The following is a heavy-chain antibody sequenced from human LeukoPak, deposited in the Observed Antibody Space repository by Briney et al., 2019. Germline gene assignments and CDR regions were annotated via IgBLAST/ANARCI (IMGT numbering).Heavy chain of an antibody. J-gene: IGHJ4*02. CDR1: TFTFSTYW. D-gene: IGHD6-13*01. CDR3: ARDGEQRLVLHYFDY. Sequence: GGSLRLSCAASTFTFSTYWMTWVRQAPGKGPEFVANINQDGSVKNYVDSVKGRLTISSDTSKNTLYLEMTSLRPEDTAVYYCARDGEQRLVLHYFDYWGQGTLVTVSS. CDR2: INQDGSVK. V-gene: IGHV3-7*01.